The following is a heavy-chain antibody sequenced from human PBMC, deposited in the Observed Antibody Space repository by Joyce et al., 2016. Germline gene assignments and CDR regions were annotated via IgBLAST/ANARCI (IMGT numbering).Heavy chain of an antibody. CDR2: ISYYGTTR. V-gene: IGHV3-30*18. Sequence: QVQLVESGGGVVQPGRFLRRCCAASGFIFSNYGMHWVRQCPGNGLEGVAGISYYGTTRNYADSVKGRFTISSDNSKSTVYLQMNSLRAEDTAVYYCAKDFFYDRFFENWGQGTLVTVSS. J-gene: IGHJ4*02. D-gene: IGHD3-22*01. CDR1: GFIFSNYG. CDR3: AKDFFYDRFFEN.